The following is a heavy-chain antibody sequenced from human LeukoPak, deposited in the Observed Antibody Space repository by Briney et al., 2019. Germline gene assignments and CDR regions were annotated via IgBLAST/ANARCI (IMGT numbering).Heavy chain of an antibody. Sequence: PGGSLRLSCAASGFTFSSYTMNWVRQAPGKGLEWVSAISGSGVGTYYADSVKGRFTISRDNSWNTLYLQMSSLRAEDTAVYYCAKDQEGAFEHWGQGTLVTVSS. CDR2: ISGSGVGT. D-gene: IGHD1-26*01. CDR3: AKDQEGAFEH. V-gene: IGHV3-23*01. CDR1: GFTFSSYT. J-gene: IGHJ5*02.